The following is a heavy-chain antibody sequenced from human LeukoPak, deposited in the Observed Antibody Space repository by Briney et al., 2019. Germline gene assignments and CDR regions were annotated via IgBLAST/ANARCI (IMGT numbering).Heavy chain of an antibody. V-gene: IGHV4-34*01. CDR3: ARGYSYGYGIDP. D-gene: IGHD5-18*01. CDR1: GGSFSGYY. CDR2: INHSGST. J-gene: IGHJ5*02. Sequence: SETLSLTCAVYGGSFSGYYWSWIRQPPGKGLEWIGEINHSGSTNYNPSLKSRVTISVDTSKNQFSLKLSSVTAADTAVYYCARGYSYGYGIDPWGQGTLVTVSS.